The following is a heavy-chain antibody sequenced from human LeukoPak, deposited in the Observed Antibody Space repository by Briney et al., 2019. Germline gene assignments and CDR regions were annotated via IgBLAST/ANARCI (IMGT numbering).Heavy chain of an antibody. D-gene: IGHD1-26*01. Sequence: PGRSLRLSCAASGFTFSSYGMHWVRQAPGKGLEWVAVIWYDGSNKYYADSVKGRFTISRDNSKNTLYLQMNSLRAEDTAVYYCARNFRGSGSYNYYFDHWGQGTLVTVSS. V-gene: IGHV3-33*01. CDR2: IWYDGSNK. CDR3: ARNFRGSGSYNYYFDH. CDR1: GFTFSSYG. J-gene: IGHJ4*02.